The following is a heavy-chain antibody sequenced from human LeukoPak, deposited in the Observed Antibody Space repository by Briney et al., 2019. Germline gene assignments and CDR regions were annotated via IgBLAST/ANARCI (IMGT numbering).Heavy chain of an antibody. D-gene: IGHD2-2*01. CDR2: IYHSGST. CDR3: ARTVVVPPFYYYYGMDV. J-gene: IGHJ6*02. Sequence: SQTLSLTCAVSGGSISSGGYSWSWIRQPSGKGLEWIGYIYHSGSTYYNPSLKSRVTISVDRSKNQFSLKLSSVTAADTAVYYCARTVVVPPFYYYYGMDVWGQGTTVTVSS. V-gene: IGHV4-30-2*01. CDR1: GGSISSGGYS.